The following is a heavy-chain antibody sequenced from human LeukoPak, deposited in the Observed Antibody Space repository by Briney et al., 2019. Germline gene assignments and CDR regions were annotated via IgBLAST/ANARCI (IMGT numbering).Heavy chain of an antibody. D-gene: IGHD1-26*01. J-gene: IGHJ6*02. CDR3: ARGGTSTRTYYYYGMDV. CDR1: GGTFSSYA. Sequence: SVKVSCKASGGTFSSYAISWVRQAPGQGLEWMGGIIPIFGTANYAQKFQGRVTITADKSTSTAYMELSSLRSEDTAVYYCARGGTSTRTYYYYGMDVWGQGTTVTVSS. V-gene: IGHV1-69*06. CDR2: IIPIFGTA.